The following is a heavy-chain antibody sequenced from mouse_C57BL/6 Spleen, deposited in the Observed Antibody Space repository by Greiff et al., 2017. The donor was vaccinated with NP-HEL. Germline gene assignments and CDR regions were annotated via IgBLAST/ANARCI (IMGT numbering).Heavy chain of an antibody. CDR3: ANGSSFDY. D-gene: IGHD1-1*01. V-gene: IGHV1-52*01. CDR2: IDPSDSDT. CDR1: GYTFTSYW. Sequence: QVQLQQPGAELVRPGSSVKLSCKASGYTFTSYWMHWVKQRPIQGLEWIGNIDPSDSDTHYNQKFKDKATLTVDKSSSTAYMQLSSLTSEDSAVYFYANGSSFDYWGQGTTLTVSS. J-gene: IGHJ2*01.